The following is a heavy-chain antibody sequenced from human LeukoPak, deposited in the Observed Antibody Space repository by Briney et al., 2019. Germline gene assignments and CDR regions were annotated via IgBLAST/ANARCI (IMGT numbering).Heavy chain of an antibody. CDR1: GGSISSSY. Sequence: SETLSLTCTVSGGSISSSYWSWIRQPPGKGLEWIGYIYYTGNTNYNPSLNSRITMSVDTSKNQFSLKLSSVTAADTAVYYCAKFSTPLSMDVWGKGTTVTVSS. CDR2: IYYTGNT. V-gene: IGHV4-59*12. J-gene: IGHJ6*03. CDR3: AKFSTPLSMDV. D-gene: IGHD2-15*01.